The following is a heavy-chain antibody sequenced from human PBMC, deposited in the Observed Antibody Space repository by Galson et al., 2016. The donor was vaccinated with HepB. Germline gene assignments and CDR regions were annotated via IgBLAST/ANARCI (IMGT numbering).Heavy chain of an antibody. CDR2: ISGSGGTT. D-gene: IGHD3-22*01. J-gene: IGHJ2*01. CDR3: AKDRVWPYYNDSSGQFFDV. Sequence: SLRLSCAASGFTFSTYAMTWVRQAPGKGLEWVSTISGSGGTTYYADSVKGRFIVSRDNSKRKLHLQMNNLRVEDTAVYYCAKDRVWPYYNDSSGQFFDVWGRGTRVTVSS. CDR1: GFTFSTYA. V-gene: IGHV3-23*01.